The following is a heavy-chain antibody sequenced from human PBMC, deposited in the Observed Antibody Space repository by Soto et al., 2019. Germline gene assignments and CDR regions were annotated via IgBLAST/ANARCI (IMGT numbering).Heavy chain of an antibody. CDR1: GGSISSYY. D-gene: IGHD5-12*01. J-gene: IGHJ6*02. CDR3: ARGRVSVVATITLARYYYYGMDV. Sequence: PSETLSLTCTVSGGSISSYYWSWIRQPAGKGLEWIGRIYTSGSTNYNPSLKSRVTMSVDTSKNQFSLKLNSVTAADTAVYYCARGRVSVVATITLARYYYYGMDVWGQGTTVTVSS. V-gene: IGHV4-4*07. CDR2: IYTSGST.